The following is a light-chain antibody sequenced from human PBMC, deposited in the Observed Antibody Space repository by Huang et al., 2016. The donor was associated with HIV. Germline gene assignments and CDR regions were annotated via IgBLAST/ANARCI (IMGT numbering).Light chain of an antibody. V-gene: IGKV3-20*01. CDR3: QQYAGSPQT. J-gene: IGKJ4*01. CDR1: QSLSDNS. CDR2: GAF. Sequence: EIVLTQFPGTLSLSPGGRATLSCRASQSLSDNSLAWYQQRPGTAPKLVIYGAFNRATGIPDRFSGSGSRTDFTLTISRLEPEDFAVYYCQQYAGSPQTFGGGTKVEIK.